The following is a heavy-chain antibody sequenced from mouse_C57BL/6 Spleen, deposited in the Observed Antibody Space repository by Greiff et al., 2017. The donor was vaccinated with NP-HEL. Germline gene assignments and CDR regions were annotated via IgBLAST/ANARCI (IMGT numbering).Heavy chain of an antibody. V-gene: IGHV1-50*01. Sequence: VQLQQPGAELVKPGASVKLSCKASGYTFTSYWMQWVKQRPGQGLEWIGEIDPSDSYTNYNQKFKGKATLTVDTSSSTAYMQLSSLTSEDSAVYYCATNYDVFAYWGQGTLVTVSA. CDR1: GYTFTSYW. D-gene: IGHD2-4*01. J-gene: IGHJ3*01. CDR2: IDPSDSYT. CDR3: ATNYDVFAY.